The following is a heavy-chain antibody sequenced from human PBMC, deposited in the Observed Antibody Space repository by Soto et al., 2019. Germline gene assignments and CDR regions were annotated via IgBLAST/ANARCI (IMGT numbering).Heavy chain of an antibody. CDR2: IYYSGST. J-gene: IGHJ4*02. D-gene: IGHD3-10*01. CDR1: GGSISSSSYY. Sequence: QLQLQESGPGLVKPSETLSLTCTVSGGSISSSSYYWGWIRQPPGKGLEWIGSIYYSGSTYYNPSLKSRVTISVDTSKNQFSLKLSSVTAADTAVYYCARLTAHSGVWFGELFFDYWGQGTLVTVSS. CDR3: ARLTAHSGVWFGELFFDY. V-gene: IGHV4-39*01.